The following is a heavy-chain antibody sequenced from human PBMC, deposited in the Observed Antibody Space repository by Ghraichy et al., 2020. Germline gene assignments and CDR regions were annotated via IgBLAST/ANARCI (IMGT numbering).Heavy chain of an antibody. J-gene: IGHJ4*02. CDR2: ISGSGGST. D-gene: IGHD1-1*01. V-gene: IGHV3-23*01. Sequence: GGSLRLSCAASGFTFSSYAMSWVRQAPGKGLEWVSAISGSGGSTYYADSVKGRFTISRDNSKNTLYLQMSSLRAEDTAVYYCAKERANWNDGYYFDYWGQGTLVTVSS. CDR1: GFTFSSYA. CDR3: AKERANWNDGYYFDY.